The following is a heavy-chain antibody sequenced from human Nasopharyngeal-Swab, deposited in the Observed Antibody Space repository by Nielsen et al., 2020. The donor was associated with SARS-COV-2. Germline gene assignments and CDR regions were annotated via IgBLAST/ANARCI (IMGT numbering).Heavy chain of an antibody. Sequence: RGSLRLSCAASGFTFSSYEMNWVRQAPGKGLEWVSYISGSGSTIYYADSVKGRFTISRDNAKNSLYLQMNSLRAEDTAVYYCARGDDSSGFSITLDYWGQGTLVTVSS. V-gene: IGHV3-48*03. J-gene: IGHJ4*02. CDR2: ISGSGSTI. CDR3: ARGDDSSGFSITLDY. D-gene: IGHD3-22*01. CDR1: GFTFSSYE.